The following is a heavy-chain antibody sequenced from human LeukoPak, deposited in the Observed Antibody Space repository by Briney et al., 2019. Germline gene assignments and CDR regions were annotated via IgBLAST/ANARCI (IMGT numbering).Heavy chain of an antibody. Sequence: ASVKVSCKASGYTFTSYGISWVRQAPGQGLEWMGWISAYNGNTNYAQKLQGRVTMTTDTSTSTAYMEPRSLRSDDTAVYYCARAFTVTKKSDYWGQGTLVTVSS. V-gene: IGHV1-18*01. D-gene: IGHD4-11*01. CDR3: ARAFTVTKKSDY. CDR1: GYTFTSYG. CDR2: ISAYNGNT. J-gene: IGHJ4*02.